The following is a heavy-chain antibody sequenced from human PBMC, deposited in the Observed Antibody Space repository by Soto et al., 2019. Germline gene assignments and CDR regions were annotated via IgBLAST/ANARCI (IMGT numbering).Heavy chain of an antibody. CDR1: GYRFSSSW. CDR2: VYPSDSDV. J-gene: IGHJ4*02. Sequence: PGESFKISCQGPGYRFSSSWIGWVRQKPGKDLEWLGNVYPSDSDVRYSPAFEGQVTISADNSINTAYLQLLNLKASDTAIYYCTKGPTSPFDSSGPGTRVTVFS. CDR3: TKGPTSPFDS. V-gene: IGHV5-51*01.